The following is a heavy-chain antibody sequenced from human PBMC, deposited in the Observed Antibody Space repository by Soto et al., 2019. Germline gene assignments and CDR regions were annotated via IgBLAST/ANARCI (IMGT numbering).Heavy chain of an antibody. CDR1: GFTFSSYG. CDR2: ISYDGSNK. D-gene: IGHD3-9*01. Sequence: ESGGGVVQPGRSLRLSCAASGFTFSSYGMHWVRQAPGKGLEWVAVISYDGSNKYYADSVKGRFTISRDNSKNTLYLQMNSLRAEDTAVYYCAKLQASDFDSSMDVWGQGTTVTVSS. J-gene: IGHJ6*02. V-gene: IGHV3-30*18. CDR3: AKLQASDFDSSMDV.